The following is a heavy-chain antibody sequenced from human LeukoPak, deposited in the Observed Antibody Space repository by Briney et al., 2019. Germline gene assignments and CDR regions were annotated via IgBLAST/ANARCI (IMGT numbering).Heavy chain of an antibody. D-gene: IGHD5-12*01. CDR3: ARGRGGYSGYRYFFDY. V-gene: IGHV4-39*01. J-gene: IGHJ4*02. CDR2: LFSGGDT. Sequence: SETLSLTCTVSRGSISDYGYYWGWIRQSPGKGLEWIGSLFSGGDTYYNPSLKSRVTISLDTSKDQYSLILSSVTAVDTAVYYCARGRGGYSGYRYFFDYWGQGTQATVSS. CDR1: RGSISDYGYY.